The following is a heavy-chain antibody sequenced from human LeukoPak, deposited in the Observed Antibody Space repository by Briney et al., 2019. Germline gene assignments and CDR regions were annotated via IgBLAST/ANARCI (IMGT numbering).Heavy chain of an antibody. Sequence: SGPTLVKPTQTLTLTCTFSGFSLSTSGVGVGWIRQPPGKALEWLALIYWNDDKRYSPSLKSRLTITKDTSKNQVVLTVTNMDPVDTATYYCAHMYGGGNSAITDYWGQATLVTVSS. CDR1: GFSLSTSGVG. CDR3: AHMYGGGNSAITDY. CDR2: IYWNDDK. J-gene: IGHJ4*02. V-gene: IGHV2-5*01. D-gene: IGHD4-23*01.